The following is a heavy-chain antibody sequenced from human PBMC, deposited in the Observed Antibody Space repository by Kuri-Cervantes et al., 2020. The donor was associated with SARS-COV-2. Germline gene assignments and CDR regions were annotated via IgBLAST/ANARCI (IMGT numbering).Heavy chain of an antibody. D-gene: IGHD1-1*01. CDR1: GFTFSSYW. Sequence: GGSLRLSCAASGFTFSSYWMSWVRQAPGKGLEWVSGISVSGDGTYYADSVKGRFTISRDNSKNALYLQMNSLRVEDTALYFCVKDGWNLGDYFDFWGQGTLVTVSS. CDR2: ISVSGDGT. CDR3: VKDGWNLGDYFDF. V-gene: IGHV3-23*01. J-gene: IGHJ4*02.